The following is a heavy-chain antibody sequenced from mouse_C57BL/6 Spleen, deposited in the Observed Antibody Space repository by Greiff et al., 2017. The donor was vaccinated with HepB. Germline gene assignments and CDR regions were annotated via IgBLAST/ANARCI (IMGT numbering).Heavy chain of an antibody. CDR2: IYPGSGST. CDR1: GYTFTSYW. J-gene: IGHJ2*01. CDR3: ASNYVDY. Sequence: VQLQQSGAELVKPGASVKMSCKASGYTFTSYWITWVKQRPGQGLEWIGDIYPGSGSTNYNEKFKSKATLTVDTSSSTAYMPLSSLTSADSAVYYCASNYVDYWGQGTTLTVSS. V-gene: IGHV1-55*01.